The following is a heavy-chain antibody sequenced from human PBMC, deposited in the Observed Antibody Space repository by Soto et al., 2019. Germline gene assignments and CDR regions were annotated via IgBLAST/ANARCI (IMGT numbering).Heavy chain of an antibody. CDR3: ARMSLFYFFAS. CDR1: SDSMTSYY. CDR2: IYHSGIT. V-gene: IGHV4-59*01. J-gene: IGHJ4*01. Sequence: QVQLQESGPGLVKPSETLSLTCPVSSDSMTSYYWTWIRQPPGKGLECIGYIYHSGITNYNPSLKSRVTISLDTSKNQFSLRLSSVTAADTAVYYCARMSLFYFFASWGQGTLVTVSS. D-gene: IGHD3-9*01.